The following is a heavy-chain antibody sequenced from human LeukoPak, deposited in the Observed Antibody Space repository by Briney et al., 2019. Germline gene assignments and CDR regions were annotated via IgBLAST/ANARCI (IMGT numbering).Heavy chain of an antibody. J-gene: IGHJ3*02. D-gene: IGHD2-8*01. V-gene: IGHV3-21*01. Sequence: GGTLRLSCAASGFTFSSYGMNWVRQAPGKGLEWVSSISSSSSYIYYADSVKGRFTISRDNAKNSLYLQMNSLRAEDTAVYYCAREGCTNGVCYIRAAFDIWGQGTMVTVSS. CDR1: GFTFSSYG. CDR3: AREGCTNGVCYIRAAFDI. CDR2: ISSSSSYI.